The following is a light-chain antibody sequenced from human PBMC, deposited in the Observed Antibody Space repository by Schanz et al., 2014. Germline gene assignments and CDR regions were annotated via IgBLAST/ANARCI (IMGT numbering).Light chain of an antibody. Sequence: EIVLTQSPGTLSMSPGERATLSCRASQSISSSYLAWYQQKPGQGPRLLIYGASSRATGIPDRFSGSGSGTDFTLTISRLEPEDFAVYYCQQYKRVPVFFGQGTRLEIK. CDR1: QSISSSY. V-gene: IGKV3-20*01. CDR2: GAS. CDR3: QQYKRVPVF. J-gene: IGKJ5*01.